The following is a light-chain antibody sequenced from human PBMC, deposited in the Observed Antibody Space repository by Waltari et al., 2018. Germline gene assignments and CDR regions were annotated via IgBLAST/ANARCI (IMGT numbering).Light chain of an antibody. Sequence: VLTQSPGTLSLSPGERATLSCRASQSLTKRYLAWYQQKPGQAPRLLNYGASSRAAGIPDRFSGSGSGTDFTLTISRLEPEDFAVYYCQQYGSSVLYTFGQGTKLEIK. CDR3: QQYGSSVLYT. J-gene: IGKJ2*01. V-gene: IGKV3-20*01. CDR1: QSLTKRY. CDR2: GAS.